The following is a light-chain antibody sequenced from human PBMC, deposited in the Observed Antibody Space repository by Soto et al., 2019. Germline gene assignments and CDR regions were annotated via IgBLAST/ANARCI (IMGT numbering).Light chain of an antibody. CDR2: GAS. V-gene: IGKV3-20*01. CDR1: QAVSSTY. J-gene: IGKJ1*01. CDR3: HQCGNSWWT. Sequence: EVVLTQSPNTLSLSPGESATLSCRASQAVSSTYLVWYQQKPGLASKLLIYGASSRAPGISDRFSGSGSGTDFTLTISRLEPEDFAVYYCHQCGNSWWTFGEGTKVDIK.